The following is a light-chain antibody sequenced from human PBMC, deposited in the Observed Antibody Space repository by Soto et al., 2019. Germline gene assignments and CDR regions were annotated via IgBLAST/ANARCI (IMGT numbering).Light chain of an antibody. CDR2: GAS. J-gene: IGKJ2*01. Sequence: EIVLTQSPGTLSLSPGERATLSCRASQSVSSSYLAWYQQKPGQAPRLLIYGASSRATGIPDRFSGSGSGTDFTLTISRLVPEDFAMYYCQQRGCSPPYTFGQGTKLEIK. V-gene: IGKV3-20*01. CDR1: QSVSSSY. CDR3: QQRGCSPPYT.